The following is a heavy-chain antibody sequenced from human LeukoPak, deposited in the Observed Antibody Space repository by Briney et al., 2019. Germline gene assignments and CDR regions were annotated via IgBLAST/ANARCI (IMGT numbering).Heavy chain of an antibody. J-gene: IGHJ5*02. CDR2: IYPGDSDA. CDR1: GYSFTNYW. V-gene: IGHV5-51*01. Sequence: GESLKISCTASGYSFTNYWIAWVRQMPGAGPEWMGTIYPGDSDARYSPAFQGQFTLSVDRSTTTAYLQWPSLKASDTAMYYCARAGRTSARWFDLWGQGTLVTVSS. CDR3: ARAGRTSARWFDL.